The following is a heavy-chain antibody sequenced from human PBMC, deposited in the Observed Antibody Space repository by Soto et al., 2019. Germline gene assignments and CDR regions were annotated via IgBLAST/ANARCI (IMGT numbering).Heavy chain of an antibody. J-gene: IGHJ4*02. CDR1: GYTFTSYA. D-gene: IGHD3-10*01. Sequence: ASVKVSCKASGYTFTSYAMHWVRQAPGQRLEWMGWINAGNGNTKYSQKFQGRVTITRDTSASTAYMELSSLRSEDTAVYYCARGESSGSYYKTFFYFDYWGQGTLVTVSS. V-gene: IGHV1-3*01. CDR3: ARGESSGSYYKTFFYFDY. CDR2: INAGNGNT.